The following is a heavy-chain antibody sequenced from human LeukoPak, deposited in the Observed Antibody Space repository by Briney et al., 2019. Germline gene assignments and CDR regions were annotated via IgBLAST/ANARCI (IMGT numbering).Heavy chain of an antibody. J-gene: IGHJ3*02. D-gene: IGHD6-19*01. Sequence: PSETLSLTCTVSGGSISSYYWSWIRQPPGKGLEWIGYIYYSGSTNYNPSLKSRVTISVDTSKNQFSLKLSSVTAADTAVYYCAGKQWLDGNRAFDIWGQGTMVTVSS. CDR3: AGKQWLDGNRAFDI. V-gene: IGHV4-59*01. CDR2: IYYSGST. CDR1: GGSISSYY.